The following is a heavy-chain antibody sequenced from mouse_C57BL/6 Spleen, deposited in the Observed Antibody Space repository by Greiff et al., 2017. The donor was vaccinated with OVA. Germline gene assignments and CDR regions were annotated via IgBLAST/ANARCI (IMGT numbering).Heavy chain of an antibody. CDR1: GYSFTSYY. Sequence: QVQLKESGPELVKPGASVKISCKASGYSFTSYYIHWVKQRPGQGLEWIGWIYPGSGNTKYNEKFKGKATLTADTSSSTAYMQLSSLTSEDSAVYYCARLYAMDYWGQGTSVTVSS. V-gene: IGHV1-66*01. CDR2: IYPGSGNT. J-gene: IGHJ4*01. CDR3: ARLYAMDY.